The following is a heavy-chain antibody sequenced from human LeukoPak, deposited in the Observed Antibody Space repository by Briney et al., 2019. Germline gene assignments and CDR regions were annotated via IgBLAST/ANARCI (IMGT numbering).Heavy chain of an antibody. V-gene: IGHV3-53*01. J-gene: IGHJ6*02. Sequence: GGSLRLSCAASGFTVSSNYMSWVRQAPGKGLEWVSVIFSGGSTYYADSVKGRFTISRDNSKNTLYLQMNSLRAEDTAVYYCARENDMGYCSGGRCYKGYIAMDVWGQGTTVTVSS. D-gene: IGHD2-15*01. CDR3: ARENDMGYCSGGRCYKGYIAMDV. CDR2: IFSGGST. CDR1: GFTVSSNY.